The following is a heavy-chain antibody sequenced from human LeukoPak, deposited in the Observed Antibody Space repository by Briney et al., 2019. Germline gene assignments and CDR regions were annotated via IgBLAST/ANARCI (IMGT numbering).Heavy chain of an antibody. V-gene: IGHV3-23*01. CDR2: ISGSAGFT. Sequence: PGGSLRLSCAASGFTVSSNYMSWVRQAPGKGLEWVSTISGSAGFTYYADSVKGRFTISRDNSKDTFYLQMNSLRAEDTAIYYCAKDFTTGDYYDMGAFDYWGQGTLVTVSS. J-gene: IGHJ4*02. CDR1: GFTVSSNY. CDR3: AKDFTTGDYYDMGAFDY. D-gene: IGHD3-22*01.